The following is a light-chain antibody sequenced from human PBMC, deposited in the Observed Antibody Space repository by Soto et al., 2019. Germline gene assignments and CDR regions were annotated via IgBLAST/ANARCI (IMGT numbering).Light chain of an antibody. J-gene: IGLJ1*01. V-gene: IGLV1-40*01. CDR1: SSNIGARYD. CDR2: DDS. Sequence: QSVLTQPPSVSGSPGQRVTISCTGSSSNIGARYDVHWYQQLPGTAPKLLIFDDSIRPSGVPDRFSASTSGTSAFLAITGLQAEDEADYYCSSYSGTNNDVFGTGTKVTVL. CDR3: SSYSGTNNDV.